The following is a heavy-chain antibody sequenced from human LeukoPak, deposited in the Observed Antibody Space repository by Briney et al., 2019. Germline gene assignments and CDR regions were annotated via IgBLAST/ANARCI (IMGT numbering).Heavy chain of an antibody. CDR2: IYNTGST. CDR3: ARAYSPPQWSPFDY. J-gene: IGHJ4*02. Sequence: SETLSLTCTVSGGSISSYYWSWIRQPAGKGLEWIGRIYNTGSTSYNPSLKSRVTMSVDTSKNQFSLKLNSVTAADTAVYYCARAYSPPQWSPFDYWGQGTLVTVSS. CDR1: GGSISSYY. D-gene: IGHD6-13*01. V-gene: IGHV4-4*07.